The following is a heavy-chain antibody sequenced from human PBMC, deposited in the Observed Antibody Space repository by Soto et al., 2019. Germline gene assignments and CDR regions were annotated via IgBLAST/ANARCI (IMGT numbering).Heavy chain of an antibody. CDR2: ISGSGGST. D-gene: IGHD5-12*01. CDR3: AKVSDIVATIHFDY. Sequence: EVQLVESGGGLIQPGGSLRLSCEASGFTVSSSYMSWVRQAPGKGLEWVSAISGSGGSTYYADSVKGRFTISRDNSKNTLYLQMNSLRAEDTAVYYCAKVSDIVATIHFDYWGLGTLVTVSS. CDR1: GFTVSSSY. J-gene: IGHJ4*02. V-gene: IGHV3-23*04.